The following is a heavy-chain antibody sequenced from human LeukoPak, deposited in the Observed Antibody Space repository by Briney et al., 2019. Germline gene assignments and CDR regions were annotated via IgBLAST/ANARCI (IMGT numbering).Heavy chain of an antibody. CDR1: GYTFNSYG. D-gene: IGHD1-26*01. V-gene: IGHV1-18*01. J-gene: IGHJ4*02. CDR2: ISAYNGNT. Sequence: ASVTVSCKASGYTFNSYGISWVRQAPGQGLEWVGWISAYNGNTNYAQKLQGRVNMTIDAATSTAYLELRSLRSDATAVYYCARDSLIGSWYYFDYWGQGTLVTVSS. CDR3: ARDSLIGSWYYFDY.